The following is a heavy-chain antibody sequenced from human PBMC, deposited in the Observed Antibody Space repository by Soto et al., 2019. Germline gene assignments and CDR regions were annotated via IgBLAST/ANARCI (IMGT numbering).Heavy chain of an antibody. CDR3: VRDDRWAFDF. D-gene: IGHD3-22*01. Sequence: PGGSLRLSCAASGFTFSNYAMNWARQAPGKGLEWVSYISIGSGSIFYADSVKGRFTISRDDAKNSLYLQMNTLRDEDTAVYYCVRDDRWAFDFWGQGTMVTVSS. J-gene: IGHJ3*01. CDR1: GFTFSNYA. CDR2: ISIGSGSI. V-gene: IGHV3-48*02.